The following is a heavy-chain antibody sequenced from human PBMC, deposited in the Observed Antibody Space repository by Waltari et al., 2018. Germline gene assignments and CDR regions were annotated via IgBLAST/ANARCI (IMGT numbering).Heavy chain of an antibody. Sequence: EVQLVESGGGWVQPGGSLRLSCATFGFTLRDYEMSWVRQAPGKGLGWVSYIDSSGTGKYYADSVKGRFTISRDNAEKSLYLQMNSLRAEDTAVYYCARDSSSGWYPIGYWGQGTLVTVSS. CDR1: GFTLRDYE. CDR3: ARDSSSGWYPIGY. V-gene: IGHV3-48*03. D-gene: IGHD6-19*01. J-gene: IGHJ4*02. CDR2: IDSSGTGK.